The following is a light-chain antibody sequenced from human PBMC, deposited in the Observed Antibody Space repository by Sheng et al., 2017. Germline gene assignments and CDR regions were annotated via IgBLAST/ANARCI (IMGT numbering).Light chain of an antibody. CDR2: DAS. V-gene: IGKV3-20*01. J-gene: IGKJ1*01. CDR1: QSVNSK. CDR3: QQYGSSPTT. Sequence: EIVMTQSPATLSVSPGERATLSCRASQSVNSKLAWYQQKPGQAPRLLIFDASTRAPGIPDRFSGSGSGTDFTLTISRLEPEDFAVYYCQQYGSSPTTFGRGTKVEIK.